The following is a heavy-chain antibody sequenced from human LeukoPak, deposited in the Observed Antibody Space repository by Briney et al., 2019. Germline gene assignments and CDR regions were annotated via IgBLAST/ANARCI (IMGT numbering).Heavy chain of an antibody. CDR2: INSRGTNM. V-gene: IGHV3-21*06. Sequence: GGSLRLSCAASGFTFSSYSIHWVRHTPWKGLEWVSSINSRGTNMYYTDSVKGRFTISRDNVKNSLYLQMNSLRAEDTAVYYCVRGNSTGWQTCYFDYWGQGTLVTVSS. CDR1: GFTFSSYS. D-gene: IGHD6-19*01. CDR3: VRGNSTGWQTCYFDY. J-gene: IGHJ4*02.